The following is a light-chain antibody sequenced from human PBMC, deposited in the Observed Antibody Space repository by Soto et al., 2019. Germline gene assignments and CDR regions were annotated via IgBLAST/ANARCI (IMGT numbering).Light chain of an antibody. V-gene: IGKV3-20*01. Sequence: EIVLTQSPGTLSLSPGERATLSCRASQSVSSSYFAWYQQKPGQAPRLLIYGASSRATGIPDRFSGSGSGTGFTLTLSRLEPEDFAVYYCQQYGSSLLFTFGPGTKVDIK. CDR3: QQYGSSLLFT. CDR2: GAS. J-gene: IGKJ3*01. CDR1: QSVSSSY.